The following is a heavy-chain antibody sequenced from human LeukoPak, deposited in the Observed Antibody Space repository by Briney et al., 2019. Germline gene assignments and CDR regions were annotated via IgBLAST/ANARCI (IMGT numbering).Heavy chain of an antibody. V-gene: IGHV3-33*08. Sequence: GGSLRLSCAASGFSFSNFWMHWVRQAPGKGLEWVAVIWYDGSNKYYADSVKGRFTISRDNSKNTLYLQMNSLRAEDTAVYYCARETWYIFDYWGQGTLVTVSS. CDR3: ARETWYIFDY. CDR2: IWYDGSNK. CDR1: GFSFSNFW. D-gene: IGHD2-8*02. J-gene: IGHJ4*02.